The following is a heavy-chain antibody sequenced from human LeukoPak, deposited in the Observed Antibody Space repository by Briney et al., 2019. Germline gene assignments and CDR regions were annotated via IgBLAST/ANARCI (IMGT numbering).Heavy chain of an antibody. Sequence: GASVKVSCKTSGYTFTSYGISWVRQAPGQGLEWMGWISAYNGNTNYAQKLQGRVTMTTDTSTSTAYMELRSLRSDDTAVYYCARGPLGSSWYYYVYWGQGTLVTVSS. CDR2: ISAYNGNT. V-gene: IGHV1-18*01. CDR1: GYTFTSYG. D-gene: IGHD6-13*01. J-gene: IGHJ4*02. CDR3: ARGPLGSSWYYYVY.